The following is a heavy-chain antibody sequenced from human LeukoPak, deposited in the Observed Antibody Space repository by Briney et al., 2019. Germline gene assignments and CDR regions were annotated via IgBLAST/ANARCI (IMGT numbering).Heavy chain of an antibody. V-gene: IGHV4-34*01. J-gene: IGHJ4*02. CDR3: ARQDKYSGSHYDY. D-gene: IGHD1-26*01. Sequence: PSETLSLTCAVYGGSFSGYYWSWIRQPPGKGLEWIGEINHSGSTYYNPSLKSRVTISVDTSKNQFSLKLSSVTAADTAVYYCARQDKYSGSHYDYWGQGTLVTVSS. CDR1: GGSFSGYY. CDR2: INHSGST.